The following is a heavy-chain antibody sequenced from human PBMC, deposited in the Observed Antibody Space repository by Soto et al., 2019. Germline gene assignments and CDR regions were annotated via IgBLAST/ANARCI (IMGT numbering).Heavy chain of an antibody. D-gene: IGHD3-10*01. CDR3: ATTFARGYYYYYMDV. J-gene: IGHJ6*03. CDR1: GYTLTELS. Sequence: ASVKVSCKVSGYTLTELSMHWVRQAPGKGLEWMGGFDPEDGETIYAQKFQGRVTMTEDTSTDTAYMELSSLRSEDTAVYYCATTFARGYYYYYMDVWGKGTTVTVSS. V-gene: IGHV1-24*01. CDR2: FDPEDGET.